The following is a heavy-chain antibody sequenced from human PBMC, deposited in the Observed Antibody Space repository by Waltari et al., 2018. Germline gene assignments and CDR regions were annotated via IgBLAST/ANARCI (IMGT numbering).Heavy chain of an antibody. D-gene: IGHD1-1*01. CDR3: ARLNDDHDFQALDF. J-gene: IGHJ4*02. Sequence: ELQLLESGGGFVKPGGSLRLLCAASGFSFGNYAMTWVRQAPGKGLEWVSGISGSGDSIYYADSVKGRFTISRDNSKNTLTLQVNSLRGEDTAVYYCARLNDDHDFQALDFWGQGTLVTVSS. CDR2: ISGSGDSI. CDR1: GFSFGNYA. V-gene: IGHV3-23*01.